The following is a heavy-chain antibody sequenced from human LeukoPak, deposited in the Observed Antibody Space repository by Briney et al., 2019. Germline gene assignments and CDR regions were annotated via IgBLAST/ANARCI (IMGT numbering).Heavy chain of an antibody. Sequence: GGSLRLSCAASGFTFSSYEMNWVRQAPGKGLEWISYITNSGSTTFYADSVKGRFSISRDNANNSLFLQMNSLRAEDTAVYYCTRDVRLRHKYYYMDVWGKGTTVTVSS. CDR3: TRDVRLRHKYYYMDV. V-gene: IGHV3-48*03. D-gene: IGHD4-17*01. CDR2: ITNSGSTT. J-gene: IGHJ6*03. CDR1: GFTFSSYE.